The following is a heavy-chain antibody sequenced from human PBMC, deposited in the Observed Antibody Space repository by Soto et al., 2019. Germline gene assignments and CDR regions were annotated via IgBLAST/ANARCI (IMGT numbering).Heavy chain of an antibody. V-gene: IGHV1-69*08. J-gene: IGHJ5*02. CDR3: ARDANYGDYVVPTVS. Sequence: QVQLVQSGAEVKKPGSSVKVSCKASGGTFSSYTISWVRQAPGQGLEWMGRIIPILGIANYAQKFQGRVTITADKSTSQAYMELSSLRSEDTAVYYCARDANYGDYVVPTVSCGQGTLVTVSS. CDR1: GGTFSSYT. D-gene: IGHD4-17*01. CDR2: IIPILGIA.